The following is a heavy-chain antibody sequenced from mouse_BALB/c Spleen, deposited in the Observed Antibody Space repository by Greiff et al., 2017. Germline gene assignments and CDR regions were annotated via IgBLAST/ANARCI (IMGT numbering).Heavy chain of an antibody. D-gene: IGHD2-14*01. J-gene: IGHJ3*01. CDR1: GFAFSSYD. CDR3: ARRDYRYDGFAY. Sequence: EVHLVESGGGLVKPGGSLKLSCAASGFAFSSYDMSWVRQTPEKRLEWVAYISSGGGSTYYPDTVKGRFTISRDNAKNTLYLQMSSLKSEDTAMYYCARRDYRYDGFAYWGQGTLVTVSA. CDR2: ISSGGGST. V-gene: IGHV5-12-1*01.